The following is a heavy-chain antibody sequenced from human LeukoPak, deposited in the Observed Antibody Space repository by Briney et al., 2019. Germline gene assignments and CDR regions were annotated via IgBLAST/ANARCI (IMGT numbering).Heavy chain of an antibody. D-gene: IGHD5-24*01. Sequence: PGGSLRLSCAASGFTFSSYSMNWVRQAPGKGLEWVSSISSSSSYIYYADSVKGRFTISRDNAKNSLYLQMNSLRAEDTAVYYCATVEMATSWPYYYYMDVWGKGTTVTASS. J-gene: IGHJ6*03. CDR3: ATVEMATSWPYYYYMDV. CDR1: GFTFSSYS. CDR2: ISSSSSYI. V-gene: IGHV3-21*01.